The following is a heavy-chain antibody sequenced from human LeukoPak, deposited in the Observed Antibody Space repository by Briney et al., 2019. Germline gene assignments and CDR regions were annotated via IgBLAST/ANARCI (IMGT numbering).Heavy chain of an antibody. CDR3: ARGTGGYYANFDY. V-gene: IGHV4-38-2*01. D-gene: IGHD3-10*01. CDR2: IYHSGST. Sequence: SETLSLTCAVSGYSMGSGYYWGWIRQPPGKGLEWIGSIYHSGSTYYNPSLKSRVTISVDTSKNQFSLRLSSVTAADTAVYHCARGTGGYYANFDYWGQGTLVTVSS. CDR1: GYSMGSGYY. J-gene: IGHJ4*02.